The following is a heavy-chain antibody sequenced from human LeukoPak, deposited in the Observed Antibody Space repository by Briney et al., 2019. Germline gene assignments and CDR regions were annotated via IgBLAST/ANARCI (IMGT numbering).Heavy chain of an antibody. V-gene: IGHV3-48*03. CDR3: AREQLAAPPDYYYMDV. J-gene: IGHJ6*03. CDR1: GFTFSSYE. CDR2: ISSSGSTI. Sequence: PGGSLRLSCAASGFTFSSYEMNGVRQAPGKGLEWVSYISSSGSTIYYADSVKGRFTISRDNAKNSLYLQMNSLRAEDTAVYYCAREQLAAPPDYYYMDVCGKGTTVTVSS. D-gene: IGHD6-6*01.